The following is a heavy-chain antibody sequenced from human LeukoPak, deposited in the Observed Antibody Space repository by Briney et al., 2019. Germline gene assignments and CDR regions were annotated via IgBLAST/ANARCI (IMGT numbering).Heavy chain of an antibody. J-gene: IGHJ6*02. CDR3: ARGDAVGYSYGYYYGMDV. CDR2: IYPGDSDT. CDR1: GYSFTSYW. V-gene: IGHV5-51*01. D-gene: IGHD5-18*01. Sequence: GESLKISCKGSGYSFTSYWIGWVSQMPGKGLEWMGIIYPGDSDTRYSPSFQGQVTISADKSISTAYLQWSSLKASDTAMYYCARGDAVGYSYGYYYGMDVWGQGTTVTVSS.